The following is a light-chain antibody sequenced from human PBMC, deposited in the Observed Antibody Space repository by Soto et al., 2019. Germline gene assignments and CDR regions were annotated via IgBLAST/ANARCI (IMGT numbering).Light chain of an antibody. CDR3: QQYNSYWT. V-gene: IGKV1-5*03. Sequence: DIQMTQSPSTLSASVGDRVTITCRASQSISSWLAWYQQKPGKAPKLLIYKASSLESGVPSRFSGSGSGTEFTLTMSSLQPDDFETYYCQQYNSYWTFGHGTKVEIK. CDR1: QSISSW. J-gene: IGKJ1*01. CDR2: KAS.